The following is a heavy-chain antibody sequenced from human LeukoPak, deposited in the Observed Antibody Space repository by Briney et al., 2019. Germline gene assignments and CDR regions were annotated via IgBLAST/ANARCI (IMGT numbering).Heavy chain of an antibody. D-gene: IGHD2-2*01. V-gene: IGHV3-21*01. Sequence: GGSLRLSCAASGFTFSSYSMNWVRRAPGKGLEWVSSISSSSSYIYYADSVKGRFTISRDNAKNSLYLQMNSLRAEDTAVYYCARDYCSSTSCYPSAFDIWGQGTLVTVSS. CDR3: ARDYCSSTSCYPSAFDI. J-gene: IGHJ4*02. CDR1: GFTFSSYS. CDR2: ISSSSSYI.